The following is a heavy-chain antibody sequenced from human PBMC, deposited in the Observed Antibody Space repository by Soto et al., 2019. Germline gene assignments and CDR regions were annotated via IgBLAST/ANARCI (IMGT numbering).Heavy chain of an antibody. CDR3: ARDRAYSSSSGVYYYYYYGMDV. Sequence: QVQLQESGPGLVKPSQTLSLTCTVSGGSISSGDYYWSWIRQPPGKGLEWIGYIYYSGSTYYNPSLKSRVTISVDTSKNQFSLKLSSVTAADTAVYYCARDRAYSSSSGVYYYYYYGMDVWGQGTTVTVSS. CDR1: GGSISSGDYY. CDR2: IYYSGST. V-gene: IGHV4-30-4*01. J-gene: IGHJ6*02. D-gene: IGHD6-6*01.